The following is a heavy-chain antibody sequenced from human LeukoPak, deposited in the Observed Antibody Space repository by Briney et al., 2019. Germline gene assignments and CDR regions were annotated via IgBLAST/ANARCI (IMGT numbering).Heavy chain of an antibody. CDR1: GFTFSAYY. Sequence: PGGSLRLSCAASGFTFSAYYMIWIRQAPGKGLEWVSYITSGSLYTNYADSVKGRFTISRDNAKNSLYLQMNSMRAEDTAVYYCARGMYDYGDSLVTSYFDFWGQGALVTVSS. D-gene: IGHD4-17*01. CDR3: ARGMYDYGDSLVTSYFDF. J-gene: IGHJ4*02. V-gene: IGHV3-11*05. CDR2: ITSGSLYT.